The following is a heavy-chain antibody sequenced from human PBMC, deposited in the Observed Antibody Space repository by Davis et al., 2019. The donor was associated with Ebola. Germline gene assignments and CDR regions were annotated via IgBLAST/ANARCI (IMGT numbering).Heavy chain of an antibody. D-gene: IGHD6-19*01. J-gene: IGHJ4*02. CDR1: GITLRSYW. V-gene: IGHV3-74*01. Sequence: PGGSLRLSCAGSGITLRSYWMHWVRQAPGKGLVWVSRISPDGSRTDYADSVKGRFTISRDNSKNTLFLQMNSLRADDTAVYYCAKKYSSGLFPLDYWGQGTLVTVSS. CDR3: AKKYSSGLFPLDY. CDR2: ISPDGSRT.